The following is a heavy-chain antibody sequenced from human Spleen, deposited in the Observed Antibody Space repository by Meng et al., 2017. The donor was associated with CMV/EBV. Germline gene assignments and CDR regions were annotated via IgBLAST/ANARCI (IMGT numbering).Heavy chain of an antibody. V-gene: IGHV1-2*02. CDR1: GYTFTGYY. CDR3: ARGRPTGPLGGVIRGPFDY. CDR2: INPNSGGT. Sequence: ASVKVSCKASGYTFTGYYMYWVRQAPGQGLEYMGWINPNSGGTNYAQKFQGRVTMTRDTSISTVYMELSSLRSEDTAVYYCARGRPTGPLGGVIRGPFDYWGQGTLVTVSS. D-gene: IGHD3-16*02. J-gene: IGHJ4*02.